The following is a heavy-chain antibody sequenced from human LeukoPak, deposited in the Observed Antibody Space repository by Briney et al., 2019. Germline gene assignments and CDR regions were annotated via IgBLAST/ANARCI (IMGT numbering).Heavy chain of an antibody. D-gene: IGHD4-23*01. CDR2: ISSSNGDI. Sequence: GGSLRLSCAASGFVFSTHSMNWVRQAPGKGLEWVSWISSSNGDIYYADSVRGRFTISRDDAKKSLYLQMNSLRAEDTAVYYCVRDADGGNSWFDSWGQGTLVTASS. V-gene: IGHV3-21*01. J-gene: IGHJ5*01. CDR1: GFVFSTHS. CDR3: VRDADGGNSWFDS.